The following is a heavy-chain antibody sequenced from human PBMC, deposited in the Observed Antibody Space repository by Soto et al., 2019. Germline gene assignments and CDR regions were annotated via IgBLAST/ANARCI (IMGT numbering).Heavy chain of an antibody. V-gene: IGHV3-33*01. Sequence: GGSLRLSCAASGLTFSSYGMHWVRQAPGKGLEWVALIWYDGSNKYYGDSMKGRFTISRDNAKNSLYLEMNSLRAEDTAVYYCARESEDLTSNFDYWGQGTLVTVSS. CDR1: GLTFSSYG. J-gene: IGHJ4*02. CDR3: ARESEDLTSNFDY. CDR2: IWYDGSNK.